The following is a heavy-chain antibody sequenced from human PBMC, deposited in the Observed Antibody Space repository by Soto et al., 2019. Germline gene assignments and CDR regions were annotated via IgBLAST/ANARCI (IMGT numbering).Heavy chain of an antibody. Sequence: ASVKVSCKASGYSFTSYDITWVRQASGQGLEWMAWMNPNSGDTAYAQKFQGRVTMTKDTSINTAYLELTSLRSEDTALYSCVTTLRDVPHNWFDLWGLGTLVTVS. CDR2: MNPNSGDT. CDR1: GYSFTSYD. CDR3: VTTLRDVPHNWFDL. V-gene: IGHV1-8*01. J-gene: IGHJ5*02. D-gene: IGHD3-22*01.